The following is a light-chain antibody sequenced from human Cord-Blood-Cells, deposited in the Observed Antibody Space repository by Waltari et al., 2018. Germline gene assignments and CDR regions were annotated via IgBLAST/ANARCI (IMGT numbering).Light chain of an antibody. CDR1: SSDAGGYNY. CDR2: DVS. CDR3: SSYTSSSHVV. J-gene: IGLJ2*01. Sequence: QSALTQPASVSGSPGQSITISCTGTSSDAGGYNYVSWSQQRPGKAPKLMIYDVSNRPSGVSNRFSCSKSGNTASLTISGLQAEDEADYYCSSYTSSSHVVFGGVTKLTVL. V-gene: IGLV2-14*01.